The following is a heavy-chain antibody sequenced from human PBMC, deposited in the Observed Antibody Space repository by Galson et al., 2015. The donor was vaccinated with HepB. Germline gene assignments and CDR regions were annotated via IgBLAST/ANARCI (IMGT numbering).Heavy chain of an antibody. J-gene: IGHJ6*03. CDR3: AKDLVPAATLPYYYYMDV. CDR1: GFTFSSYG. Sequence: SLRLSCAASGFTFSSYGMHWVRQAPGKGLEWVAVISYDGSNKYYADSVKGRFTISRDNSKNTLYLQMNSLRAEDTAVYYCAKDLVPAATLPYYYYMDVWGKGTTVTVSS. D-gene: IGHD2-2*01. CDR2: ISYDGSNK. V-gene: IGHV3-30*18.